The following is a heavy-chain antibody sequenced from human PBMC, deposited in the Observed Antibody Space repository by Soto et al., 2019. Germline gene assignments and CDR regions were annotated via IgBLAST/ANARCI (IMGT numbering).Heavy chain of an antibody. D-gene: IGHD2-15*01. CDR2: INTDGSST. J-gene: IGHJ4*02. V-gene: IGHV3-74*01. CDR1: GFTFSSYW. Sequence: EVQLVESGGGLVQPGGSLRLSCVASGFTFSSYWMHWVRQAPGKGLVWISRINTDGSSTSHVDSVQGRFTISRDNGKNTLFMQMNSLRGEDTAVYYSARRGSGATRRLHYSGQRPLVTVSS. CDR3: ARRGSGATRRLHY.